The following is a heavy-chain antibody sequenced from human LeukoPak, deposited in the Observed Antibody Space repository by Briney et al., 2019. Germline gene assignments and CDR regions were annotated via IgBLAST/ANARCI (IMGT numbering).Heavy chain of an antibody. J-gene: IGHJ4*02. CDR1: GFTFSSHG. CDR2: ISNSGGST. Sequence: GGSLRLSCAASGFTFSSHGFHWVRQAPGKGLEWVSLISNSGGSTFYADSVKGRFTISRDNSKNTLYLQMNSLRAEDTAVYYCARVGGALLWFGELWDWGQGTLVTVSS. V-gene: IGHV3-23*01. CDR3: ARVGGALLWFGELWD. D-gene: IGHD3-10*01.